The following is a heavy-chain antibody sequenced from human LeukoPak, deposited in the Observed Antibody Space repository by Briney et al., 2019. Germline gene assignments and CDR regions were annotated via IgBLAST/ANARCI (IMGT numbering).Heavy chain of an antibody. V-gene: IGHV3-33*01. Sequence: GGSLRLSCVASGFSFNNYGFHWVRQAPGKGLEWVAVIWYDGSNKYYADSVKGRFTISRDNSKNTLYLQMNSLRAEDTAVYYCARDDSGAFDIWGQGTMVTVSS. CDR1: GFSFNNYG. CDR3: ARDDSGAFDI. J-gene: IGHJ3*02. CDR2: IWYDGSNK. D-gene: IGHD2-21*01.